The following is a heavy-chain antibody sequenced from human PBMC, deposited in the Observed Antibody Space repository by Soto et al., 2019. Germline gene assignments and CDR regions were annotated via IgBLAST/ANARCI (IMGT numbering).Heavy chain of an antibody. CDR1: GYTFTSYG. Sequence: QVQLVQSGAEVKKPGASVKVSCKASGYTFTSYGISWVRQAPGQGLEWMGWISAYNGNTNYAQKLQGRVTMTTDTSKSTADKEVRSLRSDDTAVYYCARESAVAALDPWGQGTLVTVSS. CDR2: ISAYNGNT. J-gene: IGHJ5*02. CDR3: ARESAVAALDP. V-gene: IGHV1-18*01. D-gene: IGHD6-19*01.